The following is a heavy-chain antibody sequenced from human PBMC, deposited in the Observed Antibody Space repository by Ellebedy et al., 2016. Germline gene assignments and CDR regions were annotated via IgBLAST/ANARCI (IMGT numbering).Heavy chain of an antibody. V-gene: IGHV4-39*07. Sequence: SETLSLXCAVSGVSVTSTSDYWGWIRQPPGKGLEWIGSVYYSGNTYYNTSLKSRVTISLDKSTNEISLRLTSVAAADTAVYYCARNVWFGELSDPFYFDYWGQGRLVSVSS. D-gene: IGHD3-10*01. CDR3: ARNVWFGELSDPFYFDY. CDR1: GVSVTSTSDY. CDR2: VYYSGNT. J-gene: IGHJ4*02.